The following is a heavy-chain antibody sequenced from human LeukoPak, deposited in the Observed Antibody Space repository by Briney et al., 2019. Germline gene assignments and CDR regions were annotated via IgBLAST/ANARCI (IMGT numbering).Heavy chain of an antibody. D-gene: IGHD3-10*01. CDR1: GYTFTSYA. CDR3: ARSARWFGDLPVAFDI. J-gene: IGHJ3*02. CDR2: INTNTGNP. V-gene: IGHV7-4-1*02. Sequence: ASVKVSCKASGYTFTSYAMNWVRQVPGQGLEWMGWINTNTGNPTYAQGFTGRFVFSLDTSVSTAYLQISSLKAEDTAVYYCARSARWFGDLPVAFDIWGQGTMVTVSS.